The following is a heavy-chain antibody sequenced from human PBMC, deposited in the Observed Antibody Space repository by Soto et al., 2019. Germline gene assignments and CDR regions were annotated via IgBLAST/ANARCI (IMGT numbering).Heavy chain of an antibody. CDR3: AKVQRYCSSASCYFLPRVDDP. D-gene: IGHD2-2*01. V-gene: IGHV1-18*01. CDR2: ISAYNGNT. Sequence: ASVKVSCKASGYTFTSYGISWVRQAPGQGLEWMGWISAYNGNTNYAQKLQGRVTMTTDTSTSTAYMELNSLRPEDTAWYYCAKVQRYCSSASCYFLPRVDDPWGQGTLVTVSS. CDR1: GYTFTSYG. J-gene: IGHJ5*02.